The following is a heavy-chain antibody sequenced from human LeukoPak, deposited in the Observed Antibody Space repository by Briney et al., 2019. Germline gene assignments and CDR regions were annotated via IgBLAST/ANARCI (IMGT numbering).Heavy chain of an antibody. J-gene: IGHJ4*02. CDR3: ARDDMVRGDLAFDY. CDR1: GGSISSYY. V-gene: IGHV4-59*01. D-gene: IGHD3-10*01. CDR2: IYYSGST. Sequence: SETLSLTCTVSGGSISSYYWSCIRQPPGKGLEWIGYIYYSGSTNYNPSLKSRVTISVDTSKNQFSLKLSSVTAADTAVYYCARDDMVRGDLAFDYWGQGTLVTVSS.